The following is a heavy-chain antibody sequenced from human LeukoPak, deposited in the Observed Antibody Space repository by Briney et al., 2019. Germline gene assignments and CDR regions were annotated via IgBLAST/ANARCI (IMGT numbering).Heavy chain of an antibody. CDR1: GGSISSGDYY. Sequence: PSETLSLTCTVSGGSISSGDYYWSWIRQPPGKGLEWIGYIYYSGSTYYNPFLKSRVTISVDTSKNQFSLKLSSVTAADTAVYYCARSGISIVGATSSYFDYWGQGTLVTVSS. CDR3: ARSGISIVGATSSYFDY. J-gene: IGHJ4*02. CDR2: IYYSGST. D-gene: IGHD1-26*01. V-gene: IGHV4-30-4*01.